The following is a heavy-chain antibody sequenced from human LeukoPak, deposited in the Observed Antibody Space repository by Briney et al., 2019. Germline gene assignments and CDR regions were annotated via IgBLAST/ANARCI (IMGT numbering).Heavy chain of an antibody. Sequence: QTGGSLRLSRAASGFAVSSNYMSWVRQAPGEGLEWVSVIYRDAKTYYADSVKGRFTISRDISKNTLFLQMTSLRAEDTALYYCAKVKGWYGEGYFDYWGQGTLVTVSS. D-gene: IGHD3-10*01. J-gene: IGHJ4*02. V-gene: IGHV3-53*01. CDR1: GFAVSSNY. CDR2: IYRDAKT. CDR3: AKVKGWYGEGYFDY.